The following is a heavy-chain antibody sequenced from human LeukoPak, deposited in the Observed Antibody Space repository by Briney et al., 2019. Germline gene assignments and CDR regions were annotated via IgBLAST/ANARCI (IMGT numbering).Heavy chain of an antibody. V-gene: IGHV1-69*13. D-gene: IGHD5-24*01. CDR3: ARLVVGWLQITEEYYYYYMDV. CDR1: GGTFSSYA. Sequence: ASVKVSCKASGGTFSSYAISWVRQAPGQGLEWMGGIIPIFGTANYAQKFQGRVTITADESTSTAYMELSSLRSEDTAVYYCARLVVGWLQITEEYYYYYMDVWGKGTTVTVSS. J-gene: IGHJ6*03. CDR2: IIPIFGTA.